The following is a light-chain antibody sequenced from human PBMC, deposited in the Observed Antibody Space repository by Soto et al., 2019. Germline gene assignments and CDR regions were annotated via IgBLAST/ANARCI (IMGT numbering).Light chain of an antibody. CDR1: QTFNNY. CDR2: HTS. Sequence: VLTQSPATLSLSPGERATLSCRASQTFNNYLAWYQQKPVQAPRLIIYHTSNRATGIPARFSGSGSGTDFTLTSSSREPEDVAVYDCQQHTNWPPVTFGQGTRLEIK. CDR3: QQHTNWPPVT. J-gene: IGKJ5*01. V-gene: IGKV3-11*01.